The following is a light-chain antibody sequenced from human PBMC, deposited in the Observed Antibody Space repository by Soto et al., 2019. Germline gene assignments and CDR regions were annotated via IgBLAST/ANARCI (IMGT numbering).Light chain of an antibody. CDR2: DVN. V-gene: IGLV2-14*03. CDR1: RSDIGDSNF. Sequence: QPALTQPASVSGSPGQSVTISCTGPRSDIGDSNFFSCYQHSPGKAPRLLCYDVNNRPSGVSKRFAGSKAGNTASLTTSGLLHDDEADYFCASFRSGTFLVFXSGTKVTVL. CDR3: ASFRSGTFLV. J-gene: IGLJ1*01.